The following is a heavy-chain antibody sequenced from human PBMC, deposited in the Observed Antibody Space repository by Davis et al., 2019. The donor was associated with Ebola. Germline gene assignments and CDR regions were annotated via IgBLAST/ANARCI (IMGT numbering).Heavy chain of an antibody. Sequence: SVKVSCKASGYTFTSYYMHWVRQAPGQGLEWMGGIIPIFGTANYAQKFQGRVTITADKSTSTAYMELSSLRSEDTAVYYCVREGAEPYYYYGMDVWGQGTTVTVSS. D-gene: IGHD1-26*01. V-gene: IGHV1-69*06. CDR3: VREGAEPYYYYGMDV. CDR2: IIPIFGTA. CDR1: GYTFTSYY. J-gene: IGHJ6*02.